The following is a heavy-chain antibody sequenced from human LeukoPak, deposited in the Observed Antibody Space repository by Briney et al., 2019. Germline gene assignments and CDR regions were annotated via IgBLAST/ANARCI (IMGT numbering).Heavy chain of an antibody. V-gene: IGHV1-69*13. CDR3: ARGIVVVPAADPINYYGMDV. CDR1: GGTFRSYA. J-gene: IGHJ6*02. D-gene: IGHD2-2*01. CDR2: IIPIFGTA. Sequence: ASVKVSCKASGGTFRSYAISWVRQAPGQGLEWMGGIIPIFGTANYAQKFQGRVTITADESTSTAYMELSSLRSEDTAVYYCARGIVVVPAADPINYYGMDVWGQGTTVTVSS.